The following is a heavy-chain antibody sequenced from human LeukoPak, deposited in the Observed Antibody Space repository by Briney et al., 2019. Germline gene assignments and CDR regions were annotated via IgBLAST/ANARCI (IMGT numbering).Heavy chain of an antibody. D-gene: IGHD3-3*01. CDR1: GFTFSSYA. J-gene: IGHJ4*02. CDR3: AKVKDFWSGYFTH. V-gene: IGHV3-23*01. CDR2: ISGSGGST. Sequence: GGSLRLSCAASGFTFSSYAMSWVRQAPGKGLEWVSAISGSGGSTYYADSVKGRFTISRDSSKNTLYLQMNSLRAEDTAVYYCAKVKDFWSGYFTHWGQGTLVTVSS.